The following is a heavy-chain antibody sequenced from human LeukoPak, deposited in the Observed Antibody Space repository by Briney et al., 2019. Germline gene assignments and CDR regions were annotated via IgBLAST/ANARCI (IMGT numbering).Heavy chain of an antibody. V-gene: IGHV4-59*08. CDR2: IYHSGST. D-gene: IGHD7-27*01. CDR1: GGSISSYY. CDR3: ARHLNWGAPDY. Sequence: SETLSLTCTVSGGSISSYYWSWIRQPPGKGLEWIGYIYHSGSTNYNPSLKSRVTISVDTSKNQFSLKLSSVAAADTAVYYCARHLNWGAPDYWGQGTLVTVSS. J-gene: IGHJ4*02.